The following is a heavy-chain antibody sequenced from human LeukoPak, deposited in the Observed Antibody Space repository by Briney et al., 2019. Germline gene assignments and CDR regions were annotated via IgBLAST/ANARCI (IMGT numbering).Heavy chain of an antibody. D-gene: IGHD3-3*01. J-gene: IGHJ5*02. CDR1: GGSISSYY. CDR2: MYYSGST. CDR3: ARGTIFGVVIQRKFWSDP. V-gene: IGHV4-59*01. Sequence: SETLSLTCTVSGGSISSYYWNWIRQPPGKGLEWIGYMYYSGSTNYNPSLKSRVTISIDTSKNQFSLKLSSVTAADTAVYYCARGTIFGVVIQRKFWSDPWGQGTLVTVSS.